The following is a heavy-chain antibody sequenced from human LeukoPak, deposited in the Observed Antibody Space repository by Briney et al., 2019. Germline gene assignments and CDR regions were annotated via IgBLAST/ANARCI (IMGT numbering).Heavy chain of an antibody. V-gene: IGHV3-53*01. D-gene: IGHD6-6*01. CDR3: ARDRLYSSSSEDY. J-gene: IGHJ4*02. Sequence: GGSLRLSCAASGFTVSSTYMSWVRQAPGKGLEWVSVIYSGSSTYYADSVKGRFTISRDNSKNTLYLQMNSLRAEDTAVYYCARDRLYSSSSEDYWGQGTLVTVSS. CDR2: IYSGSST. CDR1: GFTVSSTY.